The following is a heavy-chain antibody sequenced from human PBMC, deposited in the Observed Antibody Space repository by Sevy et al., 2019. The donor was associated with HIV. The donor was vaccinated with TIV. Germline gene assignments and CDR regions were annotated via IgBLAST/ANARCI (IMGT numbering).Heavy chain of an antibody. CDR2: IWYDGSNK. CDR1: GFTFSSYG. Sequence: GGSLRLSCAASGFTFSSYGMHWVRQAPGKGLEWVAVIWYDGSNKYYADSVKGRFTISRDNSKNTLYLQMNSLRAEDTAVYYCARESDSSGCSPDYYYYGMDVWGQGTTVTVSS. V-gene: IGHV3-33*01. J-gene: IGHJ6*02. CDR3: ARESDSSGCSPDYYYYGMDV. D-gene: IGHD3-22*01.